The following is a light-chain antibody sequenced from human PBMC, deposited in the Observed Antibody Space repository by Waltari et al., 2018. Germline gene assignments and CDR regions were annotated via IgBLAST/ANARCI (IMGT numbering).Light chain of an antibody. CDR3: CSYTRSSTYV. V-gene: IGLV2-14*03. J-gene: IGLJ1*01. Sequence: QSALSQPASVSGSPGQSITISCSGTNTDVGGSNFVSWYQQYPDKAPKVIIYDTERPSGFSRLFSGSRFGNTASLTISGLQAEDEADYYCCSYTRSSTYVFGTGTKVTVL. CDR2: DT. CDR1: NTDVGGSNF.